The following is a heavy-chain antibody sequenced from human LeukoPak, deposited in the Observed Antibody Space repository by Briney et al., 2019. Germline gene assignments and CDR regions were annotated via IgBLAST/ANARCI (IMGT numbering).Heavy chain of an antibody. CDR2: IKKDGSEK. CDR1: GFTFSSYW. CDR3: ARVWSATDAFDI. J-gene: IGHJ3*02. V-gene: IGHV3-7*01. D-gene: IGHD3-3*01. Sequence: PGGSLRLSCAASGFTFSSYWMSWVRQAPGKGLEWVANIKKDGSEKYYVDSVKGRFTTSRDNAKNSLYLQMNSLRAEDTAVYHCARVWSATDAFDIWGQGTMVTVSS.